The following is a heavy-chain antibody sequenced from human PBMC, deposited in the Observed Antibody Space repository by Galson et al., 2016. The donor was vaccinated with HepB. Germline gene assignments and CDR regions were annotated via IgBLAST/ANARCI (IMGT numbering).Heavy chain of an antibody. V-gene: IGHV1-69*06. D-gene: IGHD2-8*02. J-gene: IGHJ6*02. Sequence: SVKVSCKASGDSFSSYPISWVRQAPGQGFEWMGGIFPMFGRAKYAQKFQDRVTITADKATSTAYMELTSLTSEDTAVYYWAREFEAPNTGGWLLPSDIYGMDVWGQGTTVIVSS. CDR1: GDSFSSYP. CDR2: IFPMFGRA. CDR3: AREFEAPNTGGWLLPSDIYGMDV.